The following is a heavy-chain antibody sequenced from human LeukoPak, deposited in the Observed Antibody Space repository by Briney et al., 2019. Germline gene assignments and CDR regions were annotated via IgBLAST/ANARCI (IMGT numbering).Heavy chain of an antibody. CDR2: INAGNDNT. CDR3: AREAYYYDSSGHYYYYYMDV. Sequence: GASVKVSCKASGYTFTSYAMHWVRQAPGQRLEWMGWINAGNDNTKYSQEFQGRVTITRDTSASTAYMELSSLRSEDMAVYYCAREAYYYDSSGHYYYYYMDVWGKGTTVTVSS. J-gene: IGHJ6*03. CDR1: GYTFTSYA. D-gene: IGHD3-22*01. V-gene: IGHV1-3*03.